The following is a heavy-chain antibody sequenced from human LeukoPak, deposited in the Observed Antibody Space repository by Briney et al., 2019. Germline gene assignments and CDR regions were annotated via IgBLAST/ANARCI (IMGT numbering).Heavy chain of an antibody. Sequence: LGESLKISCKGSGYSFTSYWIGWVRQMPGKGLGWMAIIYPTDSDTRYNPSFQGQVTISADKSISTAYLQWSSLKASDTAIYYCARRSGSGNWFDTWGQGTLVAVSS. V-gene: IGHV5-51*01. CDR3: ARRSGSGNWFDT. CDR1: GYSFTSYW. D-gene: IGHD1-26*01. CDR2: IYPTDSDT. J-gene: IGHJ5*02.